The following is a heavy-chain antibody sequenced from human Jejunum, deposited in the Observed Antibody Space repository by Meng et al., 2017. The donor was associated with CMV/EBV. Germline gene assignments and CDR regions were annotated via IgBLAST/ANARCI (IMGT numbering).Heavy chain of an antibody. CDR3: AWGPNMFYFDS. J-gene: IGHJ4*02. D-gene: IGHD3-16*01. V-gene: IGHV4-61*08. Sequence: GSGVSVSSLASSWGWIRRPPGKDMEWMGYIAYSGGTNYNPSLKSRVTMSLDTSKTQVSLRLNSVTAADTAVYYCAWGPNMFYFDSWAQGTRVTVSS. CDR1: GVSVSSLASS. CDR2: IAYSGGT.